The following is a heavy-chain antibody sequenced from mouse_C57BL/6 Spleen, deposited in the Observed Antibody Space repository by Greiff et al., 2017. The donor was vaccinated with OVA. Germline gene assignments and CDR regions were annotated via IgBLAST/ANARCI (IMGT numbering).Heavy chain of an antibody. Sequence: VQLQQSGPELVKPGASVKISCKASGYTFTDYYMNWVKQSHGKSLEWIGDINPNNGGTSYNQKFKGKATLTVDKSSSTAYMELRSLTSEDSAVYYCARDYGSSPWLAYWGQGTLVTVSA. D-gene: IGHD1-1*01. CDR1: GYTFTDYY. CDR2: INPNNGGT. J-gene: IGHJ3*01. V-gene: IGHV1-26*01. CDR3: ARDYGSSPWLAY.